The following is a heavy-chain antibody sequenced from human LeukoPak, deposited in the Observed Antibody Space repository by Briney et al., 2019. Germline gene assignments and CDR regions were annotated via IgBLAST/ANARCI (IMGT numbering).Heavy chain of an antibody. V-gene: IGHV4-39*01. CDR3: ERYRRDDAFDI. CDR1: GGSISSSSYY. J-gene: IGHJ3*02. Sequence: SETLSLTCTVSGGSISSSSYYWGWIRQPPGKGLEWIGSIYYSGSTYYNPSLKSRVTISVDTSKNQFSLKLSSVTAADTAVYYCERYRRDDAFDIWGQGTMVTVSS. D-gene: IGHD2-2*01. CDR2: IYYSGST.